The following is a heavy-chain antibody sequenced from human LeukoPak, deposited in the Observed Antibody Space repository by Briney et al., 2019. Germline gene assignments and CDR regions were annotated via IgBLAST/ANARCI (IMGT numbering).Heavy chain of an antibody. CDR1: GFTFSDYY. D-gene: IGHD6-13*01. Sequence: PGGSLRLSCAASGFTFSDYYMSWIRQAPGKGLEWVSYISSSGSTIYYADSVKGRFTISRDNAKNSLYLQMNSLRAEDTAVYYCAKDSKQQLVPPYFPDYFDYWGQGTLVTVSS. J-gene: IGHJ4*02. CDR3: AKDSKQQLVPPYFPDYFDY. CDR2: ISSSGSTI. V-gene: IGHV3-11*01.